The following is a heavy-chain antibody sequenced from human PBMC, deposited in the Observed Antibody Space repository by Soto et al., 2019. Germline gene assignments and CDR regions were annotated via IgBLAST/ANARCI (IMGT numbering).Heavy chain of an antibody. CDR2: ISGSGGST. D-gene: IGHD6-6*01. CDR1: GFTFSSYA. Sequence: PGGSLRLSCAASGFTFSSYALSWVRQAPGKGLEWVSAISGSGGSTYYADSVKGRFTISRDNSKNTLYLQMNSLRAEDTAVYYCAKASSSSSYFDYWGQGTLVTVSS. J-gene: IGHJ4*02. V-gene: IGHV3-23*01. CDR3: AKASSSSSYFDY.